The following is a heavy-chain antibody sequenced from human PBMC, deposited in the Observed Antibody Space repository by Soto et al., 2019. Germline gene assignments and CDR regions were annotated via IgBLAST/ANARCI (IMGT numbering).Heavy chain of an antibody. CDR1: GYTFTSYD. CDR3: AREVANRFDP. D-gene: IGHD2-21*01. Sequence: QVQLVQSGAEVKKPGASVKVSCKASGYTFTSYDINWVRQATGQGLEWMGWMNPNSGNTGYAQKFQGRVTMTTNTSTSTAYMELISLKSEDTAVYYCAREVANRFDPWSQGTLVTVSS. J-gene: IGHJ5*02. CDR2: MNPNSGNT. V-gene: IGHV1-8*01.